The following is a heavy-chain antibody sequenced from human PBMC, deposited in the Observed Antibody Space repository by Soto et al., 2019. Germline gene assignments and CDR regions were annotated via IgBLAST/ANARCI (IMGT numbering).Heavy chain of an antibody. Sequence: QVQLQESGPGLVKSSQTLSLTCTVSGGSITSGDYYWSWIRQSPGKGLEWIGYIYYDGGTYYTPSLKSRLTISLDTSKTQFSLKLSSVTAADTAVYYCARDSFNYYYGMDVWGQGTSVTVSS. V-gene: IGHV4-30-4*01. CDR2: IYYDGGT. CDR1: GGSITSGDYY. CDR3: ARDSFNYYYGMDV. J-gene: IGHJ6*02.